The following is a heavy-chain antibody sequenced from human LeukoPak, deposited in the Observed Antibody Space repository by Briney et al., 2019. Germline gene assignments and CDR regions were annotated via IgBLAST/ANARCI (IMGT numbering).Heavy chain of an antibody. Sequence: SETLSLTCTVSGGSISSYYWSWIRRPPGKGLEWIGYIYYSGSTNYNPSLKSRVTISVDTSKNQFSLKLSSVTAADTAVYYCARHSQYNAFDIWGQGTMVTVSS. D-gene: IGHD5-18*01. V-gene: IGHV4-59*01. CDR3: ARHSQYNAFDI. CDR1: GGSISSYY. J-gene: IGHJ3*02. CDR2: IYYSGST.